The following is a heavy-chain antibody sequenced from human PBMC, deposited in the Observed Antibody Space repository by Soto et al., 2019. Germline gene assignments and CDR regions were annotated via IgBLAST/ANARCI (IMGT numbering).Heavy chain of an antibody. D-gene: IGHD1-1*01. CDR1: GGSISTSNL. Sequence: SETLSLTCAVSGGSISTSNLWSWVRQPPGKGLEWIGEVYHSGSTNYNPSFKSRVAMSVDKSKNQFSLKLNSVTAADTALYYCARTSTSGNRFDYWGQGSLVTVSS. V-gene: IGHV4-4*02. CDR3: ARTSTSGNRFDY. J-gene: IGHJ4*02. CDR2: VYHSGST.